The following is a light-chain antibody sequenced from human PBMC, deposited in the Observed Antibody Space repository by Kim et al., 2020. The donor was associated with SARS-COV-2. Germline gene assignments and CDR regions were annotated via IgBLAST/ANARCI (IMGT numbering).Light chain of an antibody. J-gene: IGLJ2*01. CDR2: YVS. CDR1: SSDVGGYNY. Sequence: GQSVTISCTGTSSDVGGYNYVSWYQHHPGKAPKLIIYYVSKRPSGVPDRFSGSKSGNTASLTVSGLQAEDESDYYCCSYAGRYTSVFGGGTQLPS. V-gene: IGLV2-11*01. CDR3: CSYAGRYTSV.